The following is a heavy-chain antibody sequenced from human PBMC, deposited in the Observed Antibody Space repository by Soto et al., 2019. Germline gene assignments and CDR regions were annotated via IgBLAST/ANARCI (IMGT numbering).Heavy chain of an antibody. Sequence: KSGGSLRLACAASGFTFSSYSMNWVRQAPGKGLEWVSSISSSSSYIYYADSVKGRFTISRDNAKNSLYLQMNSLRAEDTAVYYCARDLAPTGDYRMDVWGQGTTVTVSS. CDR1: GFTFSSYS. D-gene: IGHD7-27*01. V-gene: IGHV3-21*01. CDR3: ARDLAPTGDYRMDV. J-gene: IGHJ6*02. CDR2: ISSSSSYI.